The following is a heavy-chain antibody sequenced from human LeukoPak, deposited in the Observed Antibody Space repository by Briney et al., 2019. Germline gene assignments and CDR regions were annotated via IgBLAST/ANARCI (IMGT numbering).Heavy chain of an antibody. CDR2: IRADGGRN. D-gene: IGHD1-26*01. Sequence: GGSLRLSRAASGFSLGDYAIHWVRQAPGKGLEWVSLIRADGGRNYYADSVNGRFTISRDKSKNSLYMQMNSLRNDDTALYYCGTWEFYHGLDVWGQGTTVTVSS. V-gene: IGHV3-43*02. J-gene: IGHJ6*02. CDR1: GFSLGDYA. CDR3: GTWEFYHGLDV.